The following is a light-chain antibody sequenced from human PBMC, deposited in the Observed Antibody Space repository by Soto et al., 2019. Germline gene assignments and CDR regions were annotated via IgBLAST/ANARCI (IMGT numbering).Light chain of an antibody. CDR2: DAS. Sequence: DIQMTQSPSTLSASVGDGVTITCRASRSISNRLAWYQQKPGEAPKYLIYDASTLDSGAPSRFSGSGSGTEFTLSISSLQPDDFATYYCQQYNSYPWTFGQGTKVEI. CDR3: QQYNSYPWT. J-gene: IGKJ1*01. V-gene: IGKV1-5*01. CDR1: RSISNR.